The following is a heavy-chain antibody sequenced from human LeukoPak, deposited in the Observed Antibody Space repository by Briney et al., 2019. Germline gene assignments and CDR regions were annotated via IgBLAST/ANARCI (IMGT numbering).Heavy chain of an antibody. CDR3: ARGCGGRILGYYYYYYMDV. Sequence: ASVKVSCKASGYTFTSYDINWMRQATGQGLEWMGWMNPNSGNTGYAQKFQGRVTITRNTSISTAYMELSGLSSEDTAVYYCARGCGGRILGYYYYYYMDVWGKGTTVTVSS. CDR1: GYTFTSYD. J-gene: IGHJ6*03. V-gene: IGHV1-8*03. CDR2: MNPNSGNT. D-gene: IGHD4-23*01.